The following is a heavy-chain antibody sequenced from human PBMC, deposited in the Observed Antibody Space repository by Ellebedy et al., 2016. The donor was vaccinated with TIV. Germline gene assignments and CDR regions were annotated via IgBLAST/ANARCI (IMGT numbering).Heavy chain of an antibody. D-gene: IGHD6-6*01. V-gene: IGHV3-7*04. CDR2: IKQDGSEK. CDR1: GFPFSDYW. CDR3: VRAIGSSSSF. Sequence: GGSLRLXXTASGFPFSDYWMIWVRQAPGKGLEWVANIKQDGSEKFYVDSVKGRFTISRDNTKNSLYLQMDSLRAEDTAVYYCVRAIGSSSSFWGQGTLVTVSS. J-gene: IGHJ4*02.